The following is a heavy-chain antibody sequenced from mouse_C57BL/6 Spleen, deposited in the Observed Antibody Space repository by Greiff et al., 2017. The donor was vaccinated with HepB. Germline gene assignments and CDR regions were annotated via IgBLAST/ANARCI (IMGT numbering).Heavy chain of an antibody. Sequence: QVQLKQPGAELVKPGASVKLSCKASGYTFTSYWMQWVKQRPGQGLEWIGEIDPSDSYTNYNQKFKGKATLTVDTSSSTAYMQLSSLTSEDSAVYYCASYYDYALPYWGQGTLVTISA. CDR1: GYTFTSYW. CDR2: IDPSDSYT. D-gene: IGHD2-4*01. CDR3: ASYYDYALPY. V-gene: IGHV1-50*01. J-gene: IGHJ3*01.